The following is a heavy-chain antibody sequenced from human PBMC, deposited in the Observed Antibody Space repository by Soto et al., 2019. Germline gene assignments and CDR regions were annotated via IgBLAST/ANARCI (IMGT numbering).Heavy chain of an antibody. CDR3: ASDDYGDYEGWFDP. D-gene: IGHD4-17*01. CDR1: GFTFSSYA. J-gene: IGHJ5*02. Sequence: QVQLVESGGGVVQPGRSLRLSCAASGFTFSSYAMHWVRQAPGKGLEWVAVISYDGNNKYYADSVKGRFTISRDNSKNTLYLQMNSLRAEDTAVYYCASDDYGDYEGWFDPWGQGTLVTVSS. V-gene: IGHV3-30-3*01. CDR2: ISYDGNNK.